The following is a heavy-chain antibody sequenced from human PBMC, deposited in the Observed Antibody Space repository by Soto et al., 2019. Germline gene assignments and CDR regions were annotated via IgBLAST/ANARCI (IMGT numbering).Heavy chain of an antibody. CDR1: GFSFSYYA. D-gene: IGHD3-9*01. CDR2: ISYDGSNE. V-gene: IGHV3-30*03. J-gene: IGHJ4*02. Sequence: GGSLRLSCAASGFSFSYYAMHWVRQAPGKGLEWVAVISYDGSNEYYADSVKGRFTISRDNSKNTLYLQMNSLRAEDTAVYYCARDESYDILTGCYKPQRFDYWGQESLVTVSS. CDR3: ARDESYDILTGCYKPQRFDY.